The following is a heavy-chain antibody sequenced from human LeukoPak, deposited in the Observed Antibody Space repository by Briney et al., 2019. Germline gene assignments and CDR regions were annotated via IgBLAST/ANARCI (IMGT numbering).Heavy chain of an antibody. D-gene: IGHD3-3*01. J-gene: IGHJ4*02. V-gene: IGHV4-34*01. CDR3: ARRSAFWIDY. CDR2: INHSGST. Sequence: SETLSLTCAVYGGSFSGYYWSWIRQPPGKGLEWIGEINHSGSTNYNPSLKSRVTISVDTSKNQFSLKLSSVTAADTAVYYCARRSAFWIDYWGQGTLVTASS. CDR1: GGSFSGYY.